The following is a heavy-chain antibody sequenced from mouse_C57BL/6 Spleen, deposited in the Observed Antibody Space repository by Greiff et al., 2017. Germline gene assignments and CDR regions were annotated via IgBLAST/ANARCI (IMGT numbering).Heavy chain of an antibody. CDR3: ARNYDYDGYAMDY. Sequence: VQLQQSGPELVKPGASVKISCKASGYSFTGYYMHWVKQSSEKSLEWIGEINPSTGGTSYNQKFKGKATLTVDKSSSTAYMQLKSLTSEDSAVYYCARNYDYDGYAMDYWGQGTSVTVSS. CDR1: GYSFTGYY. D-gene: IGHD2-4*01. CDR2: INPSTGGT. V-gene: IGHV1-43*01. J-gene: IGHJ4*01.